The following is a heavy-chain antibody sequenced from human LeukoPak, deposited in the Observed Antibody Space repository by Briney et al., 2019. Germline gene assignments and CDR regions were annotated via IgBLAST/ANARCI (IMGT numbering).Heavy chain of an antibody. CDR3: ARVGDDNYYDSSGYPYYFDY. CDR2: ISAYNGNT. J-gene: IGHJ4*02. Sequence: ASVKVSCKASGGTFSSYAISWVRQAPGQGLEWMGWISAYNGNTNYAQKLQGRVTMTTDTSTSTAYMELRSLRSDDTAVYYCARVGDDNYYDSSGYPYYFDYWGQGTLVTVSS. V-gene: IGHV1-18*01. CDR1: GGTFSSYA. D-gene: IGHD3-22*01.